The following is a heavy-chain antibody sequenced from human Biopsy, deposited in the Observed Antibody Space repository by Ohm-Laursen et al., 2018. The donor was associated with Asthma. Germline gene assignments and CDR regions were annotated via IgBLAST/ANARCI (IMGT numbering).Heavy chain of an antibody. Sequence: SLRLSCAASGFVFSQSDIHWVRQAPGKGLGWVAVVSYDGGVAHYADSMKGRFTISRDNAKSTLYLQMNRLRTDDTAVYFCAKRRGYSDLTDFDHWGQGTLVTVSS. CDR2: VSYDGGVA. V-gene: IGHV3-30*18. CDR1: GFVFSQSD. CDR3: AKRRGYSDLTDFDH. J-gene: IGHJ4*02. D-gene: IGHD3-3*01.